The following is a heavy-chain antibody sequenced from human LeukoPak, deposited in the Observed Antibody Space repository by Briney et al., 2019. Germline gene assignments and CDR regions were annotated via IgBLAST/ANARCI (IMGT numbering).Heavy chain of an antibody. CDR3: ARPHVGTVSNWSDP. CDR2: INPDGSST. J-gene: IGHJ5*02. V-gene: IGHV3-74*01. Sequence: PGGSLRLSCVASGFSFSTYWMHWVRQVPGKGLVWVSRINPDGSSTNYADSVRGRFTISRDNAKNTLYLQMSSLRAEDTALYYCARPHVGTVSNWSDPWGQGTLVTVSS. D-gene: IGHD4-11*01. CDR1: GFSFSTYW.